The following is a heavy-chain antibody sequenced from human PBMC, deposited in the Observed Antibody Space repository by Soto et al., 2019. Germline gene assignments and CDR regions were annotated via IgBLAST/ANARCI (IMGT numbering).Heavy chain of an antibody. Sequence: QITLKESGPTLVKPTQTLTLTCTFSGFSLNTRGVGVGWIRQPPGKALEWLALISWDGEKRYRPSLKSRLTVTKDTSEIQVVLTMTNMDPVDTATYYCAHRRGDLLTGLYYFDCWGQGTLVTVSS. V-gene: IGHV2-5*02. D-gene: IGHD3-9*01. CDR2: ISWDGEK. CDR3: AHRRGDLLTGLYYFDC. J-gene: IGHJ4*02. CDR1: GFSLNTRGVG.